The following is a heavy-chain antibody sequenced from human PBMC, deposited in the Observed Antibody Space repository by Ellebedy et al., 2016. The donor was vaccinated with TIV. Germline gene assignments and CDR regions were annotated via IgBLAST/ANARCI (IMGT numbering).Heavy chain of an antibody. J-gene: IGHJ6*02. CDR1: GLTFSRHW. CDR2: IKQDGSEE. V-gene: IGHV3-7*03. D-gene: IGHD6-19*01. CDR3: AGGTGWLMDV. Sequence: GESLKISCAASGLTFSRHWMKWVRQAPGKGLEWVAIIKQDGSEEIYVDSVEGRFTISRDNAKNSLYLQMNSLRAEDTAVYYCAGGTGWLMDVWGQGTTVTVSS.